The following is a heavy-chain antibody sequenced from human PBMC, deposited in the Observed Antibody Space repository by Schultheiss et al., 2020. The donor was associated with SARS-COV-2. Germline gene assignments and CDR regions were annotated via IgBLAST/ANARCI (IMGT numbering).Heavy chain of an antibody. V-gene: IGHV4-34*01. J-gene: IGHJ4*02. Sequence: SETLSLTCAVYGGSFSGYYWSWIRQPPGKGLEWIGEINHSGSTNYNPSLKSRVTISVDTSKNQFSLKLSSVTAADTAVYYCAKFVGYSGYDHFDYWGQGTLVTVSS. CDR2: INHSGST. CDR1: GGSFSGYY. D-gene: IGHD5-12*01. CDR3: AKFVGYSGYDHFDY.